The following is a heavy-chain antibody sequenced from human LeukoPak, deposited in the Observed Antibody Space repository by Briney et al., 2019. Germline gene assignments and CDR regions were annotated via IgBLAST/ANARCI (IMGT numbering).Heavy chain of an antibody. J-gene: IGHJ3*02. CDR3: ARVIDYGSGRLAFDI. Sequence: GESLKVSCKASGYTFTDYYMHWVRQAPGQGLEWMGWVNLNTGGTNYVQKFQGWVTMTRDTSISTAYMEVSRLKSDDTAVYYCARVIDYGSGRLAFDIWGQGTTVLVSS. CDR1: GYTFTDYY. V-gene: IGHV1-2*04. D-gene: IGHD3-10*01. CDR2: VNLNTGGT.